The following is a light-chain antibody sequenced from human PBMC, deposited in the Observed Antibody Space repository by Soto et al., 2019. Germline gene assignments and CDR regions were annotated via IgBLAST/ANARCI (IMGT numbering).Light chain of an antibody. J-gene: IGKJ5*01. CDR3: QQSGNSPPGT. V-gene: IGKV3-20*01. CDR1: QSVDNSH. Sequence: ETVLTQAPDTLYFSPGERATLSCRASQSVDNSHVAWYQQRRGLPPRLLIYGASNRATGISDRFSGSGSGADFTLTISRLEAEDFAVYFCQQSGNSPPGTFAQGTRL. CDR2: GAS.